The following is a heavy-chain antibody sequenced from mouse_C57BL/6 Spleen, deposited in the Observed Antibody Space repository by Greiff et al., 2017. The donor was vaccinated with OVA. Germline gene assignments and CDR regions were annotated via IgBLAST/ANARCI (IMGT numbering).Heavy chain of an antibody. CDR3: ARSHGSPYWYFDV. D-gene: IGHD1-1*01. CDR2: IDPSDSYT. Sequence: VQLQQPGAELVKPGASVKLSCKASGYTFTSYWMQWVKQRPGRGLEWIGEIDPSDSYTNYNQKFKGKATLTVDTSSSTAYMQLSSLTSEDSAVYYCARSHGSPYWYFDVWGTGTTVTVSS. J-gene: IGHJ1*03. V-gene: IGHV1-50*01. CDR1: GYTFTSYW.